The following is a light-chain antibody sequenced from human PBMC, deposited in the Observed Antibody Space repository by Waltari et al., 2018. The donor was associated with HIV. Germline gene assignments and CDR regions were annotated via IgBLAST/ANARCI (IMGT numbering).Light chain of an antibody. V-gene: IGLV1-40*01. Sequence: QSVLTQPPSVSGAPGRKVTISCTGSSSNIGAGYDVYWYQQRPGTAPKVLIYGNTNRPSGVPDRFSGSKSGNSASLAITGLQADDEADYYCQSYDSSLNGWVFGGGTKLTV. CDR2: GNT. CDR3: QSYDSSLNGWV. CDR1: SSNIGAGYD. J-gene: IGLJ3*02.